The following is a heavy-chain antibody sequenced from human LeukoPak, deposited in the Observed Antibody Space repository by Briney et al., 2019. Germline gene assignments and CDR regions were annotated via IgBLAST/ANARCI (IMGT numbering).Heavy chain of an antibody. Sequence: PGGSLRLSCAASGFTFSSYGMHWVRQAPGKGLEWVAVIWYDGSNKYFADSVKGRFTISRDNSKNTLYLQMNSLRAEDTAVYYCARGGDSSGSKRSAFDIWGQGTTVTVSS. CDR2: IWYDGSNK. J-gene: IGHJ3*02. CDR1: GFTFSSYG. CDR3: ARGGDSSGSKRSAFDI. V-gene: IGHV3-33*01. D-gene: IGHD3-22*01.